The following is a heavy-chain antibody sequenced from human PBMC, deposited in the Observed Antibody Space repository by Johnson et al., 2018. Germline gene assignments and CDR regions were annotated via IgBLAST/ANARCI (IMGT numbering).Heavy chain of an antibody. J-gene: IGHJ3*02. V-gene: IGHV3-21*01. Sequence: VQLVQSGGGVVQPGRSLRLSCAASGFTFNSYSMNWVRQAPGKGLEWVSSISSSSNYIYYADSVKGRFTISRDNAKNSLYLQLNSLRAEDTAVSYCARPQAATNSDACDIWGQGTMVTVSS. D-gene: IGHD5-24*01. CDR3: ARPQAATNSDACDI. CDR1: GFTFNSYS. CDR2: ISSSSNYI.